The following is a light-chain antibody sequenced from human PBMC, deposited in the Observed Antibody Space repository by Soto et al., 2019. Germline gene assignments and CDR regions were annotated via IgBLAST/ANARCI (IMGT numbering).Light chain of an antibody. V-gene: IGLV1-40*01. CDR1: SSNIGAGYD. CDR2: ANI. Sequence: QAVVTQPPSVSGAPGQRVTISCTGSSSNIGAGYDVHWYQQLPGTAPKLLIYANINRPSGVPDRFSGSKSGTSASLAITGLQAEDEADYYCQSYDSSLSGSFGGGTKLTVL. J-gene: IGLJ2*01. CDR3: QSYDSSLSGS.